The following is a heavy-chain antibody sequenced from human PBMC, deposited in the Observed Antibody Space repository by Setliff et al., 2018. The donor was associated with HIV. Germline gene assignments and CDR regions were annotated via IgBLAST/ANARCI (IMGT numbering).Heavy chain of an antibody. CDR2: FDPEDAET. CDR3: ATEMMYAQGSFDY. J-gene: IGHJ4*02. D-gene: IGHD2-8*01. Sequence: ASVKVSCKVSGYTLTELSMHWVRQAPGKGLEWMGGFDPEDAETIYAQRFQGRVTMTEDTSTDTAYMELSSLSSEDTAVYYCATEMMYAQGSFDYWGQGTLGTVSS. CDR1: GYTLTELS. V-gene: IGHV1-24*01.